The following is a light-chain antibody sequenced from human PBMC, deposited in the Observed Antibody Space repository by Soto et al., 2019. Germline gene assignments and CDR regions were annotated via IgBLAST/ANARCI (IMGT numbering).Light chain of an antibody. V-gene: IGLV1-51*01. Sequence: QSVLTQPPSVSAAPGQKVTISCSGSSSNIGNNYVSWYQQLPGTAPRLLIYDNYERPSGIPDRFSASKSGTSVTLGITGLQTGDEADYYCGTWDSGRSAVVFGGGTKLTVL. CDR3: GTWDSGRSAVV. CDR1: SSNIGNNY. J-gene: IGLJ2*01. CDR2: DNY.